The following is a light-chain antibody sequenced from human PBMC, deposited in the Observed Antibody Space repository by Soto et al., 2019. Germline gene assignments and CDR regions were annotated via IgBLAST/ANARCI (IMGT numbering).Light chain of an antibody. V-gene: IGKV1-5*03. Sequence: DIQLTQSRYTLSGSVEDRVTLTCLASQTISSWLAWYQQKPGKAPKLLIYKASTLKSGVPSRFSGSGSGTEFTLTISSLQPDDFATYYCQHYNSYSEAFGQGTKVDI. CDR3: QHYNSYSEA. CDR2: KAS. CDR1: QTISSW. J-gene: IGKJ1*01.